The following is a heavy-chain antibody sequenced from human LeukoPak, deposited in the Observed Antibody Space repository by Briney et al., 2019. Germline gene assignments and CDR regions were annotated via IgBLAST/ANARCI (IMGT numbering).Heavy chain of an antibody. Sequence: GTSVKVSCKASGYTFTSYDINWVRQATGQGLEWMGWMNPNSGNTGYAQKFQGRVTITRNTSISTAYMELSSLRSEDTAVYYCARGPWIQLWPTSYYYYMDVWGKGTTVTVSS. CDR1: GYTFTSYD. J-gene: IGHJ6*03. D-gene: IGHD5-18*01. V-gene: IGHV1-8*03. CDR3: ARGPWIQLWPTSYYYYMDV. CDR2: MNPNSGNT.